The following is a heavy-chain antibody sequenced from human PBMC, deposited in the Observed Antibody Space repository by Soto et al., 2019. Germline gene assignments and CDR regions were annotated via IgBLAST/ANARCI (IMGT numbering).Heavy chain of an antibody. CDR1: GGSISSYY. CDR2: IYYSGST. D-gene: IGHD5-12*01. CDR3: ARDSGYDLSFDY. Sequence: PSETLSLTCTVSGGSISSYYWSWIRQPPGKGLEWIGYIYYSGSTNYNPSIKSRVTISVDTSKNQFSLKLSSVTAADTAVYYCARDSGYDLSFDYWGQGTLVTVSS. J-gene: IGHJ4*02. V-gene: IGHV4-59*01.